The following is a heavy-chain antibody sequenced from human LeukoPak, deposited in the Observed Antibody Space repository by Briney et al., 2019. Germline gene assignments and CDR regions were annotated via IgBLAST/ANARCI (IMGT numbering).Heavy chain of an antibody. V-gene: IGHV1-8*01. D-gene: IGHD3-3*01. Sequence: ASVKVSCKASGYTFTSYDINWVRQATGQGLEWMVWMNPNSGNTGYAQKFQGRVTMTRNTSISTAYMELSILRSEATAVYYCARGVGYYDFWSGKYNWFDPWGQGTLVTVSS. CDR1: GYTFTSYD. CDR2: MNPNSGNT. CDR3: ARGVGYYDFWSGKYNWFDP. J-gene: IGHJ5*02.